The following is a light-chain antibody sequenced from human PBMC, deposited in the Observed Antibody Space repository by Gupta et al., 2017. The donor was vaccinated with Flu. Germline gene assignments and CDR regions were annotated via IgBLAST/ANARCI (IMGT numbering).Light chain of an antibody. V-gene: IGKV3-15*01. J-gene: IGKJ2*01. CDR1: QSVSSN. Sequence: EIVLPQSPATLSVSPGERATLSCRASQSVSSNLAWYQQKPGQAPRLLSYGASTRATGIPARFSGSGSGTEVTITISSLQSEDCAVYYCQQDKNWPVTFGQGTKLEIK. CDR3: QQDKNWPVT. CDR2: GAS.